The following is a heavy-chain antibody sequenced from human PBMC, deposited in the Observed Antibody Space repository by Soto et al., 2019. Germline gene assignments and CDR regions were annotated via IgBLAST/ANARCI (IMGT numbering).Heavy chain of an antibody. CDR3: AKDDRSRLWFGTDYYYYGMDV. V-gene: IGHV3-30*18. J-gene: IGHJ6*02. CDR2: ISYDGSNK. Sequence: GGSLRLSCAASGFTFSSYGMHWVRQAPGKGLEWVAVISYDGSNKYYADSVKGRFTISRDNSKNTLYLQMNSLRAEDTAVYYCAKDDRSRLWFGTDYYYYGMDVWGQGTTVTVSS. CDR1: GFTFSSYG. D-gene: IGHD3-10*01.